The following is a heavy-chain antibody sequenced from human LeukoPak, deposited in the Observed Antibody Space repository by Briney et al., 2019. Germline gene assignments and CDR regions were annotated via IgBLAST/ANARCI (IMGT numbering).Heavy chain of an antibody. CDR3: AKDHGGLSSGWPYYFDY. Sequence: GGSLRLSCAASGFIFSSYAMSWVRQAPGKGLEWVSAISGSGGSTYYADSVKGRFTISRDNSKNTLYLQMNSLRAEDTAVYYCAKDHGGLSSGWPYYFDYWGQGTLVTVSS. J-gene: IGHJ4*02. V-gene: IGHV3-23*01. CDR1: GFIFSSYA. D-gene: IGHD6-19*01. CDR2: ISGSGGST.